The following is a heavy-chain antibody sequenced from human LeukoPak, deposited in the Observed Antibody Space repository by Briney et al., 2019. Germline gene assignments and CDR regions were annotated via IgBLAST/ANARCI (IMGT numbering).Heavy chain of an antibody. CDR2: IYTSGST. V-gene: IGHV4-4*07. CDR3: ARDEEYCSSTSCYRFFDY. CDR1: SGSISSYY. J-gene: IGHJ4*02. D-gene: IGHD2-2*02. Sequence: SETLSLTCTVSSGSISSYYWSWIRQPAGKGLEWIGRIYTSGSTNYNPSLKSRVTMSVDTSKNQFSLKLSSVTAADTAVYYCARDEEYCSSTSCYRFFDYWGQGTLVTVSS.